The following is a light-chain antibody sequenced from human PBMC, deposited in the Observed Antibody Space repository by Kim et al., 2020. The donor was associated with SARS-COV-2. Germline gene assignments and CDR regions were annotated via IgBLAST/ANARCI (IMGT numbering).Light chain of an antibody. J-gene: IGLJ3*02. CDR3: AGWDARLRGWV. V-gene: IGLV1-47*01. CDR1: NANIGRDY. CDR2: RND. Sequence: GQRVTISCSGSNANIGRDYVYWYQQIPRTAPKLLICRNDQRPSGVPDRFSGSKSGTSASLAISGLRSEDEADYYCAGWDARLRGWVFGGGTQLTVL.